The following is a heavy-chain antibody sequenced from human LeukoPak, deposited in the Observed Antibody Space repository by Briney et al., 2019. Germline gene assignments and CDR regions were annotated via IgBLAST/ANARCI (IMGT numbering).Heavy chain of an antibody. V-gene: IGHV3-20*04. D-gene: IGHD3-16*01. CDR3: AREPGEWGQTSYFDY. J-gene: IGHJ4*02. Sequence: GGSLRLSCAASGFTFDDYGMSWVRQAPGKGLEWVSGINWNGGSTGYADSVKGRFTISRDNAKNSLYLQMNSLRAEDTAVYYCAREPGEWGQTSYFDYWGQGTLVTVSS. CDR1: GFTFDDYG. CDR2: INWNGGST.